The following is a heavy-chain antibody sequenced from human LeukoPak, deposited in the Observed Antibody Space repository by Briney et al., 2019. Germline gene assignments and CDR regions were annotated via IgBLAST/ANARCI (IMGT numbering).Heavy chain of an antibody. CDR2: INPNSGGT. J-gene: IGHJ6*03. CDR3: ARAPNGDDSSSSNYYYCYYMDV. CDR1: GYTFTGYY. D-gene: IGHD6-6*01. V-gene: IGHV1-2*02. Sequence: ASVKVSCKASGYTFTGYYMHWVRQAPGQGLEWMGWINPNSGGTNYAQKFQGRVTMTRDTSISTAYMELSRLRSDDTAVYYCARAPNGDDSSSSNYYYCYYMDVWGKGTTVTVSS.